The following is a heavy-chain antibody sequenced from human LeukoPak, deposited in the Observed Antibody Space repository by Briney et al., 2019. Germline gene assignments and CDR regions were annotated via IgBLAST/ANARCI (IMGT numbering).Heavy chain of an antibody. Sequence: SETLSLTCAVYGGSFSDYYWNWIRQPPGKGLEWIGEINHSGSTNYNPSLKSRATMSVDTFRNQFSLTLSSVTAADTAVYYCARVQDFETRGYYLGYWGHGTLVTVSS. V-gene: IGHV4-34*01. CDR3: ARVQDFETRGYYLGY. CDR2: INHSGST. D-gene: IGHD3-22*01. J-gene: IGHJ4*01. CDR1: GGSFSDYY.